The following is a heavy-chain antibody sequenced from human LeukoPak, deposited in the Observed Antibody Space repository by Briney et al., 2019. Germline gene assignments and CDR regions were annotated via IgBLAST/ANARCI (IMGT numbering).Heavy chain of an antibody. Sequence: SVKVSCKASGGTFSSYAISWVRQAPGQGLEWMGGIIPIFGTANHAQKFQGRVTITADESTSTAYMELSSLRSEDTAVYYCARPATGDRSAFDIWGQGTMVTVSS. J-gene: IGHJ3*02. D-gene: IGHD3-16*01. CDR3: ARPATGDRSAFDI. CDR2: IIPIFGTA. V-gene: IGHV1-69*13. CDR1: GGTFSSYA.